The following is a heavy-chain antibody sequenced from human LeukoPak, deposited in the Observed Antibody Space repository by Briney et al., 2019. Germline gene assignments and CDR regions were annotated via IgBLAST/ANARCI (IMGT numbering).Heavy chain of an antibody. V-gene: IGHV3-23*01. J-gene: IGHJ4*02. CDR3: AKENPVGGTNYFDY. Sequence: GGSLRLSCAASGFNFNDYPMSWVRQTPGKGLEWVSAITSSGETTYYADSVRGRFAISRDNSKNTLYLQMNTLRAEDRAVYYCAKENPVGGTNYFDYWGQGTLVTVSS. CDR1: GFNFNDYP. CDR2: ITSSGETT. D-gene: IGHD1-26*01.